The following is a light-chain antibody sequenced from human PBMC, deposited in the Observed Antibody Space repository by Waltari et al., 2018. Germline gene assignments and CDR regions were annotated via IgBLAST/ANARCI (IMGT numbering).Light chain of an antibody. CDR3: CSFAGSYTYV. V-gene: IGLV2-11*01. CDR2: DVS. Sequence: QSALTQPRSVSGSPGQSVTISCTGTSRDVVGYQYVSWFQQHPGKVPKLLIYDVSERPSDVPDRFSGSKSANTASLTISGLQTEDEADYYCCSFAGSYTYVFGTGTRVTVL. CDR1: SRDVVGYQY. J-gene: IGLJ1*01.